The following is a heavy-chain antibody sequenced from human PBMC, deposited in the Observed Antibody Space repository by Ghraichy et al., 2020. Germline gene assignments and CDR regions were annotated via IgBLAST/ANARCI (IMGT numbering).Heavy chain of an antibody. CDR1: GDSISTTHYY. CDR2: MYYSGGS. CDR3: SRHPLTTVYVWENS. J-gene: IGHJ4*02. D-gene: IGHD4-17*01. Sequence: SETLSLTCTVSGDSISTTHYYWDWIRQPPGKGLEWIGSMYYSGGSDYNPSLKSRVTMSVDTSKNQFSLKLTSVTAADTVVYYCSRHPLTTVYVWENSWGQGILVSVSS. V-gene: IGHV4-39*01.